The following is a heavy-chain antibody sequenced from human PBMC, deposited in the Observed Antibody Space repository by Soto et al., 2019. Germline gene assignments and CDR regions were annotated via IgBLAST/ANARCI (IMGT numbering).Heavy chain of an antibody. V-gene: IGHV4-34*01. D-gene: IGHD6-19*01. CDR2: INQSGST. Sequence: SETLSLTCAVYGGSFSGYYCTWIRQPPGKGLEWIGEINQSGSTNYNPSLKSRVTISVDMSKNQFSLKLSSVTAADTAVYYCARVVSSGRPNWFDPWGQGTLVTVSS. CDR3: ARVVSSGRPNWFDP. J-gene: IGHJ5*02. CDR1: GGSFSGYY.